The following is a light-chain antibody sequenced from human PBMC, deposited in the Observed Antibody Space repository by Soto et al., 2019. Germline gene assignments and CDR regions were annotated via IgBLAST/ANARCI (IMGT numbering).Light chain of an antibody. J-gene: IGKJ4*01. Sequence: DIQMNQSPYTLSAYVGDRVTITCRASQSINSWLAWYQQKSGKAPKLLIYKASSLESGVPSRFSGSGSGTEFTLIISSLQPDDFATYYCQQYNSYPLTFGGGTKVGI. CDR3: QQYNSYPLT. V-gene: IGKV1-5*03. CDR2: KAS. CDR1: QSINSW.